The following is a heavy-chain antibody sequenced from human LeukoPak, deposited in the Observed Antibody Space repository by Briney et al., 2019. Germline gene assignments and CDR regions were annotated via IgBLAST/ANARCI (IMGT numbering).Heavy chain of an antibody. CDR2: ISPNSGAT. Sequence: GASVKVSCKASGYTFTGYYIHWVRQAPGQGLEWMGWISPNSGATNYAQSFQGRVTMTRDTSTNTAHMELSRLRSDDTAVYYCARGYCSVRGCHGGNWFDPWGQGTPVTVSS. V-gene: IGHV1-2*02. J-gene: IGHJ5*02. CDR3: ARGYCSVRGCHGGNWFDP. D-gene: IGHD2-15*01. CDR1: GYTFTGYY.